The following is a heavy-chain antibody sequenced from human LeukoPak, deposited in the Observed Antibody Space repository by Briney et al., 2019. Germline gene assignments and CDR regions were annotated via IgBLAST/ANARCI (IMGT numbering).Heavy chain of an antibody. CDR3: AKNYGDSPYDAFDI. J-gene: IGHJ3*02. CDR1: GFIFSNYV. CDR2: ISGSGGST. Sequence: GGSLRLSCEASGFIFSNYVLSWVRQAPGKGLEWVSAISGSGGSTYYADSVKGRFTISRDNSKNTLYLQMNSLRAEDTAVYYCAKNYGDSPYDAFDIWGQGTMVTVSS. V-gene: IGHV3-23*01. D-gene: IGHD4-17*01.